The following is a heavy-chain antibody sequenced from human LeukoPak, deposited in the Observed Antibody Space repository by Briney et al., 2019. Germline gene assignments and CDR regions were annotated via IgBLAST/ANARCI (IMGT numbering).Heavy chain of an antibody. Sequence: GGSLRLSCAVSGFTFSSYWMSWVRQAPGKGLEWVANIKQDGSEKYYVDSVKGRFTISRDNAKNSLYLQMNSLRAEDTAVYYCAGSLRYFDDYYFDCWGQGTLVTVSS. V-gene: IGHV3-7*01. D-gene: IGHD3-9*01. CDR1: GFTFSSYW. CDR2: IKQDGSEK. J-gene: IGHJ4*02. CDR3: AGSLRYFDDYYFDC.